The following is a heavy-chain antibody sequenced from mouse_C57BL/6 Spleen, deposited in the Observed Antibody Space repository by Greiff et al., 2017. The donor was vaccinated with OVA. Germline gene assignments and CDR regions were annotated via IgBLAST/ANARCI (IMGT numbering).Heavy chain of an antibody. CDR1: GYTFTSYT. CDR2: ITPSSGYT. J-gene: IGHJ3*01. D-gene: IGHD1-1*01. Sequence: QVQLQQSGAELARPGASVKMSCKASGYTFTSYTMHWVKQRPGQGLEWIGYITPSSGYTKYNQKFKDKATLTADKSSSTAYMQLSSLTSEDSAVDYGARSHYGSSYGFAYWGQGTLVTVSA. V-gene: IGHV1-4*01. CDR3: ARSHYGSSYGFAY.